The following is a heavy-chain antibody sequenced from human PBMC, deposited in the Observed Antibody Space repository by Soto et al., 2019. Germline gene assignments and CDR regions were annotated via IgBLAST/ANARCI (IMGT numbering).Heavy chain of an antibody. V-gene: IGHV1-69*01. Sequence: QVQLVQSGAEAKKPGSSVKVSCKASGGTFSTYTISWVRQAPGQGLEWMGGIIASFGTADYAQNFQGRVTISADESTSTAYLELNSLRAEDTAVYYCEGERGAVWGQGTLVTVSS. J-gene: IGHJ4*02. CDR3: EGERGAV. CDR1: GGTFSTYT. CDR2: IIASFGTA. D-gene: IGHD3-10*01.